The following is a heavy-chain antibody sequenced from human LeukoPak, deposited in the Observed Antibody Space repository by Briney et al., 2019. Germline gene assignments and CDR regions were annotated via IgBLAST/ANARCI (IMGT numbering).Heavy chain of an antibody. V-gene: IGHV3-30*02. J-gene: IGHJ4*02. D-gene: IGHD3-16*02. CDR1: GFTFSSYG. Sequence: GGPLRLSCAASGFTFSSYGMQGVRQAPGKGVEWVAFIRYDGSNKYYADSVKGRFTISRDNSKNTLYLQMNSLRAEDTAVYYCAKDLSWTGGGDFDYWGQGTLVTVSS. CDR3: AKDLSWTGGGDFDY. CDR2: IRYDGSNK.